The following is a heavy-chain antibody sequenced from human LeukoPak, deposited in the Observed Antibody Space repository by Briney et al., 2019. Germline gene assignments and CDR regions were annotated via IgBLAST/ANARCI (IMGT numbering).Heavy chain of an antibody. CDR3: ATGGLRSFDWVFPLLHFDY. D-gene: IGHD3-9*01. Sequence: ASVKVSCKVSGHTLTESSIHWVRQAPGKGLEWLGGFDPVDGETIYAQMVQGRVTMTEDTSTDTAYMHLTSLRSEDTAVYYCATGGLRSFDWVFPLLHFDYWGQGTLITVSS. J-gene: IGHJ4*01. V-gene: IGHV1-24*01. CDR2: FDPVDGET. CDR1: GHTLTESS.